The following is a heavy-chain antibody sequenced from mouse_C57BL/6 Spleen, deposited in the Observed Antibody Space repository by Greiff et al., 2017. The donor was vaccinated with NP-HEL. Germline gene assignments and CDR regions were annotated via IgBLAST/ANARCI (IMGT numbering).Heavy chain of an antibody. D-gene: IGHD2-4*01. CDR2: IHPNSGST. CDR1: VYTFTSYW. V-gene: IGHV1-64*01. J-gene: IGHJ3*01. CDR3: ARDDYDSWFAY. Sequence: QVQLQQPGAELVKPGASVKLSCKASVYTFTSYWMHWVKQRPGQGLEWIGMIHPNSGSTNYNEKFKSKATLTVDKSSSTAYMQLSSLTSEDSAVYYCARDDYDSWFAYWGQGTLVTVSA.